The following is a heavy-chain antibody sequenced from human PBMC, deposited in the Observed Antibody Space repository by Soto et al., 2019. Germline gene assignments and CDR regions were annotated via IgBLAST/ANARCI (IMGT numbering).Heavy chain of an antibody. J-gene: IGHJ4*02. CDR3: ARNLYDYSWGNYRYTPYYFDF. CDR2: INVYSGNT. CDR1: GYTFTGYG. Sequence: SVKVSCKASGYTFTGYGISWVRQAPGQGLEWMGWINVYSGNTNYAQSFQGRVTMTTDTTTSTAYMELRSLRSEDTAVYYCARNLYDYSWGNYRYTPYYFDFWGQGTLVTVSS. V-gene: IGHV1-18*01. D-gene: IGHD3-16*02.